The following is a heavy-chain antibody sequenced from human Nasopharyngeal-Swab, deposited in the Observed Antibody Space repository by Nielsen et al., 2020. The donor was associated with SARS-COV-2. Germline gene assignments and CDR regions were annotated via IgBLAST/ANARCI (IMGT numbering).Heavy chain of an antibody. CDR3: ASLSGSYDAFDI. V-gene: IGHV1-69*01. J-gene: IGHJ3*02. Sequence: VSCKASGGTFSSYAISWVRQAPGQGLEWMGGIIPIFGTANYAQKFQGRVTITADESTSTAYMELSSLRSEDTAVYYCASLSGSYDAFDIWGQGTMVTVSS. CDR2: IIPIFGTA. D-gene: IGHD3-22*01. CDR1: GGTFSSYA.